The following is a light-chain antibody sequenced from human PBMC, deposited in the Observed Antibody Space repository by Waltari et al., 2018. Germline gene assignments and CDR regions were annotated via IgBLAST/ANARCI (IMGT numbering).Light chain of an antibody. J-gene: IGKJ4*01. CDR1: QSISSW. V-gene: IGKV1-5*03. Sequence: DIQMTQSPSTLSASVGHRVTITCRASQSISSWLAWYQHKPGKAPKLLIYKASSLESGVPSRFSGSGSGTEFTLTISSLQPDDFATYYCQQYNSYSLTFGGGTKVEIK. CDR2: KAS. CDR3: QQYNSYSLT.